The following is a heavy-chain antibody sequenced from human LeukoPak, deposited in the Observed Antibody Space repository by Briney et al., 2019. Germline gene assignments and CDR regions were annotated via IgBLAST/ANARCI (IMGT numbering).Heavy chain of an antibody. D-gene: IGHD3-22*01. CDR1: EFTFSNAW. CDR2: ISSSSSYI. Sequence: PGGSLRLSCAASEFTFSNAWMSWVRQAPGKGLEWVSSISSSSSYIYYADSVKGRFTISRDNAKNSLYLQMNSLRAEDTAVYYCARLIVVVIPRGYFDYWGQGTLVTVSS. V-gene: IGHV3-21*01. J-gene: IGHJ4*02. CDR3: ARLIVVVIPRGYFDY.